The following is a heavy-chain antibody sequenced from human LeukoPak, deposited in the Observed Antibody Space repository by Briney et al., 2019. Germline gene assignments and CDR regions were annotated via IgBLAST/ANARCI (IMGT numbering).Heavy chain of an antibody. CDR2: IYYSGST. CDR3: ARGIPGYFGTSGYYYEY. V-gene: IGHV4-61*05. CDR1: GGSISSSSYY. Sequence: SETLSLTCTVSGGSISSSSYYWSWIRQPPGKGLEWIGYIYYSGSTNYSPSLKSRVTVSVDNSRNEFSLSLTSVSAADTAVYYCARGIPGYFGTSGYYYEYWGQGTLVTVSS. J-gene: IGHJ4*02. D-gene: IGHD3-22*01.